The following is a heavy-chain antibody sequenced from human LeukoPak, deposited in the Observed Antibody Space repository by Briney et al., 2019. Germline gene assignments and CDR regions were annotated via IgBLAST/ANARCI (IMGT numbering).Heavy chain of an antibody. V-gene: IGHV4-39*01. CDR3: ARMNNWFDP. Sequence: SETLSLTCTVSGGSISSSGYYWGWIRQPPGEGLEWIGSIYYSGSTYYNPSLKSRITISVDTSTNQFSLRLSSVTAADTAVYYCARMNNWFDPWGQGTLVTVSS. J-gene: IGHJ5*02. CDR1: GGSISSSGYY. CDR2: IYYSGST.